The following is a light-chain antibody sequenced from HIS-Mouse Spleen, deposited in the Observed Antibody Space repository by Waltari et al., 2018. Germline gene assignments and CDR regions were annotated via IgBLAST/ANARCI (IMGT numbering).Light chain of an antibody. CDR3: QVWDSSSDHVV. V-gene: IGLV3-21*03. CDR2: DDS. Sequence: SYVLTQPPSVSVAPGKTARITCGGTNIGSKSGHWYQQKPGQAPVPVVYDDSDRPSGIPERFSGSNSGNTATLTISRVEAGDEADYYCQVWDSSSDHVVFGGGTKLTVL. CDR1: NIGSKS. J-gene: IGLJ2*01.